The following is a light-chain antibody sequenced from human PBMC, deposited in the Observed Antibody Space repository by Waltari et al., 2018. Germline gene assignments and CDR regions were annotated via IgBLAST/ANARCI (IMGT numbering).Light chain of an antibody. CDR3: CSYGGSYSFVV. CDR2: DGT. Sequence: QSALTQPRSVSGSPGQSVTISCTGTSSDVGGYNYVSWYQQHPGKAPKLLIYDGTKRPAVVPERFSGSKSGNMASLTISGLQAEDEADYYCCSYGGSYSFVVFGGGTKLTVL. V-gene: IGLV2-11*01. J-gene: IGLJ2*01. CDR1: SSDVGGYNY.